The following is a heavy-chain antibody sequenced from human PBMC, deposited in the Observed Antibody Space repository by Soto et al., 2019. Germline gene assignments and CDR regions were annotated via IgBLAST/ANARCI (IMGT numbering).Heavy chain of an antibody. CDR1: GGTFSNYA. CDR2: IIPIFGTA. Sequence: QVQLVQSGAEVKKPGSSVKVSCKASGGTFSNYAISWVRQAPGEGLEWMGGIIPIFGTANYAQKFQGRVTITADESTSTAYMELSSLRSDDTSVYYCASPTGKLDYWGQGTLVTVSS. D-gene: IGHD2-8*02. J-gene: IGHJ4*02. CDR3: ASPTGKLDY. V-gene: IGHV1-69*01.